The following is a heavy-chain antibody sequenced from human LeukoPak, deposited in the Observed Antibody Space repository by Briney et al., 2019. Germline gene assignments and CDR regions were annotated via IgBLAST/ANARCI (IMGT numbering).Heavy chain of an antibody. J-gene: IGHJ4*02. V-gene: IGHV4-34*01. CDR2: TNHSGST. Sequence: SETLSLTCAVYGGSFSGYYWSWIRQPPGKGLEWIGETNHSGSTNYNPSLKSRVTISVDTSKNQFSLKLSSVTAADTAVYYCARGGGYYYDSSGLDYWGQGTLVTVSS. D-gene: IGHD3-22*01. CDR1: GGSFSGYY. CDR3: ARGGGYYYDSSGLDY.